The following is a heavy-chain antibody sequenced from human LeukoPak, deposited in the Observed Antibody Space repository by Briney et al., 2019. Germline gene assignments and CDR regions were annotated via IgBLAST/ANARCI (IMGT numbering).Heavy chain of an antibody. J-gene: IGHJ4*02. Sequence: GASVKVSCKASGGTFSSYAISWVRRAPGQGLEWMGGIIPIFGTANYAQKFQGRVTITADESTSTAYMELSSLRSEDTAVYYCASAVGDSSGYYVYFDYWGQGTLVTVSS. CDR3: ASAVGDSSGYYVYFDY. D-gene: IGHD3-22*01. CDR1: GGTFSSYA. CDR2: IIPIFGTA. V-gene: IGHV1-69*13.